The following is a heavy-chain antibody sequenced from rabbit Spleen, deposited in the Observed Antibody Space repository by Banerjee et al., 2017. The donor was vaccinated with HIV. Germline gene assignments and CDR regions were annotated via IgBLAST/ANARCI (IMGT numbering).Heavy chain of an antibody. J-gene: IGHJ4*01. Sequence: QSLEESGGGLVQPGGSLTLTCTASGFSFSSGYYMCWVRQAPGKGLEWIACIGISSGGTTYYASWAKGRFTVSKTSSTTVTLQVTSLTAADTATYFCVRTDSSPFPFDLWGPGTLVTVS. CDR3: VRTDSSPFPFDL. CDR1: GFSFSSGYY. CDR2: IGISSGGTT. V-gene: IGHV1S40*01. D-gene: IGHD8-1*01.